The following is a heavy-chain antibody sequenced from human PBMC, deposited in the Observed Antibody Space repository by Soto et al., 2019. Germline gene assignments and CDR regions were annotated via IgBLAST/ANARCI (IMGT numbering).Heavy chain of an antibody. CDR1: GYTFTSCG. CDR3: ARDLPPXDRKRRTVTTKDDWFDP. Sequence: ASVKVSCKDSGYTFTSCGISWVRQAPGQGLEWMGWISAYNGNTNYAQKLQGRVTMTTDTSTSTAYMELRSLRSDDTAVYYCARDLPPXDRKRRTVTTKDDWFDPWGQGTLVTVSS. V-gene: IGHV1-18*01. CDR2: ISAYNGNT. D-gene: IGHD4-17*01. J-gene: IGHJ5*02.